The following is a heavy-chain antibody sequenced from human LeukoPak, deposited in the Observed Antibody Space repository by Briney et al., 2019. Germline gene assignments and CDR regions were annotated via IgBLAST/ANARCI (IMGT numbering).Heavy chain of an antibody. D-gene: IGHD2-15*01. Sequence: GESLKISCKGSGYSFTNYWIGWVRQMPGEGLEWMGIMYPGDSNTKYSPSFQGQVTISADKSISTAYLQWSSLKASDTAMYYCARQEYCSGGSCYTWFDPWGQGTLVTVSS. CDR3: ARQEYCSGGSCYTWFDP. CDR1: GYSFTNYW. J-gene: IGHJ5*02. V-gene: IGHV5-51*01. CDR2: MYPGDSNT.